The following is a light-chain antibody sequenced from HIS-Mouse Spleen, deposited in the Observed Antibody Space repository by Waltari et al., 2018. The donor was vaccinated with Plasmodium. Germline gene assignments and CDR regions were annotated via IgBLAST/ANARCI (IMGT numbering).Light chain of an antibody. V-gene: IGLV2-14*03. J-gene: IGLJ1*01. CDR3: SSYTSSSTLNYV. CDR1: SSDVGGYNY. CDR2: DVS. Sequence: QSALTQPASVSGSPGQSITISCTGTSSDVGGYNYVSWYQQHPGKAPKLMIYDVSNRPSGVSNRFPGSKSGNTASLTISGRQAEDEADYYCSSYTSSSTLNYVFGTGTKVTVL.